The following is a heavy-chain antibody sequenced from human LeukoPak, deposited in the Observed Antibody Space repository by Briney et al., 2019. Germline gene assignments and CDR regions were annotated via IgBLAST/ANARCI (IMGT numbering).Heavy chain of an antibody. CDR1: GFTFSSYG. CDR2: IRYDGSNK. D-gene: IGHD2-2*01. CDR3: AKDIVVVPAAIDN. Sequence: PGGSLRLSCAASGFTFSSYGMHWVRQAPGRGLEWVAFIRYDGSNKYYADSVKGRFTISRDNSKNTLYLQMNSLRAEDTAVYYCAKDIVVVPAAIDNWGQGTLVTVSS. J-gene: IGHJ4*02. V-gene: IGHV3-30*02.